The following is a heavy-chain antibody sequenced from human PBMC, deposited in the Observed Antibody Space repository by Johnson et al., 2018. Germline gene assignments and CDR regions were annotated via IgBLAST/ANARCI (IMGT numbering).Heavy chain of an antibody. CDR1: GFTFSSYA. CDR3: AKERRADYYYSDMDV. CDR2: ISYDGSNK. V-gene: IGHV3-30*04. J-gene: IGHJ6*02. Sequence: QVQLVQSGGGVVQPGRSLRLSCAASGFTFSSYAMHWVRQAPGKGLEWVAVISYDGSNKNYADSVKGRFTISRDNSKNTLYLQMNSLRAEDTAVYYCAKERRADYYYSDMDVWGQGTTVTVSS.